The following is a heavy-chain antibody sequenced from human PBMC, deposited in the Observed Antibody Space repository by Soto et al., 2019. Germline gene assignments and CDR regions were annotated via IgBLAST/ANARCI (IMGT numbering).Heavy chain of an antibody. Sequence: QVQLEESGGGVVQPGRSLRLSCAAAGFTFSSYGMHWVGQAPGKGLEWVAVIPYDGSNKYYADSVKGRFTISRDNSKNTLYLQMNSLRAEDTAVYYCAKTDYWGQGTLVTVS. CDR3: AKTDY. CDR1: GFTFSSYG. CDR2: IPYDGSNK. J-gene: IGHJ4*02. V-gene: IGHV3-30*18.